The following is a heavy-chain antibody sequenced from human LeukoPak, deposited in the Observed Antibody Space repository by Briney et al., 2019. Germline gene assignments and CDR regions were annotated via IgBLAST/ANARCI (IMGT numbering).Heavy chain of an antibody. V-gene: IGHV3-23*01. CDR3: AKVRDTRDWYKDAFDV. CDR2: ITGTGGST. D-gene: IGHD6-19*01. CDR1: GFTFSSDA. J-gene: IGHJ3*01. Sequence: GGSLRLSCAASGFTFSSDAISWVRQAPGKGLEWVSAITGTGGSTYYVASVKGRFTVSRDNSRNTLYLQMSSLRAEDSAMYYCAKVRDTRDWYKDAFDVWGQGTRVTVSS.